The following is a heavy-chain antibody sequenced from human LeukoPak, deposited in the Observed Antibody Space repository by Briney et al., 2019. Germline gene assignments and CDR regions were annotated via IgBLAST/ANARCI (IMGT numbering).Heavy chain of an antibody. CDR1: GFSVSSNY. J-gene: IGHJ4*02. CDR3: ARDRLSTWQVAQD. D-gene: IGHD3-22*01. Sequence: GGSLRLSCAASGFSVSSNYMSWVRQAPGRGLEGVSVIYSGGSTYYADSAKGRFTISRNNSKNTLYLQMNSLRAEDTAVYYCARDRLSTWQVAQDWGQGTLVTVSS. V-gene: IGHV3-66*02. CDR2: IYSGGST.